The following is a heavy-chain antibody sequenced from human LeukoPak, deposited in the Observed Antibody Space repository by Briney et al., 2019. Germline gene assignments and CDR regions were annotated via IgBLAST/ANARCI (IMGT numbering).Heavy chain of an antibody. V-gene: IGHV3-21*01. Sequence: GGSLRLSRAASGFTFSSYSMNWVRQAPGKGLEWVSSISSSSSYIYYADSVKGRFTISRDNAKNSLYLQMNSLRAEDTAVYYCARFRNWNDALDIWGQGTMVTVSS. CDR1: GFTFSSYS. J-gene: IGHJ3*02. D-gene: IGHD1-1*01. CDR2: ISSSSSYI. CDR3: ARFRNWNDALDI.